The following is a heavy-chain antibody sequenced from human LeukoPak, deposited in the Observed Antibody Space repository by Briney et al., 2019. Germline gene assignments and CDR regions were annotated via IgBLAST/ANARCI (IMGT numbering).Heavy chain of an antibody. J-gene: IGHJ3*02. CDR1: GGSISSGGYY. CDR2: IHYSGRT. CDR3: VRDSGYSSSWYLIDDDFDI. Sequence: SQTLSLTCTVSGGSISSGGYYWSWIRQFPGRRLEWIGYIHYSGRTNYNPSLKSRITLSLETSSNQISLELKSVTSADTALYYCVRDSGYSSSWYLIDDDFDIWGQGTMVIVSA. D-gene: IGHD6-13*01. V-gene: IGHV4-61*08.